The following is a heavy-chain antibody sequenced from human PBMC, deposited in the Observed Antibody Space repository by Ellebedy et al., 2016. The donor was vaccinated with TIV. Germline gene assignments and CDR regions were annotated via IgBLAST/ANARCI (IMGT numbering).Heavy chain of an antibody. J-gene: IGHJ5*01. Sequence: MPSETLSLTCTVTGGAISSHTYYWAWIRQPPGKGLEWIGRINYSGTTSYNASLKSRIAITVDMSKNQFSLILSSVTAADTAVYYCAKLAFSWGSWFDSWGQGTLVTVSS. V-gene: IGHV4-39*01. CDR1: GGAISSHTYY. CDR2: INYSGTT. D-gene: IGHD2/OR15-2a*01. CDR3: AKLAFSWGSWFDS.